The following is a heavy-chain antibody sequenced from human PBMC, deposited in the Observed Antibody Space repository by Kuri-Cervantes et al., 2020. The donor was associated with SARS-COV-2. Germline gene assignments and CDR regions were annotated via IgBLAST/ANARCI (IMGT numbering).Heavy chain of an antibody. CDR2: MSDSGST. CDR1: GGSFSGYY. D-gene: IGHD3-3*01. Sequence: SETLSLTCAVYGGSFSGYYWSWIRQPPGKGLEWIGYMSDSGSTYYSPSLKSRVTISVDTSKNQFSLQLTSVTAADTAVYYCAKVGSGYYFDYWGQGTLVTDSS. V-gene: IGHV4-59*13. CDR3: AKVGSGYYFDY. J-gene: IGHJ4*02.